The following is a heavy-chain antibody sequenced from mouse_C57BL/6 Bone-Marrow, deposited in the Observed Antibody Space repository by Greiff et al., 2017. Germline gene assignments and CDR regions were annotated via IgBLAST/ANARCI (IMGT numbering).Heavy chain of an antibody. D-gene: IGHD1-1*01. J-gene: IGHJ2*01. V-gene: IGHV1-69*01. CDR1: GYTFTSYW. CDR2: IDPSDSYT. CDR3: ARRGIYYYGSSYEKSDD. Sequence: QVQLQQPGAELVMPGASVKLSCKASGYTFTSYWMHWVKQRPGQGLEWIGEIDPSDSYTNYNQKFKGKSTLTVDKSSSTAYMQLSSLTSEDSAVYYCARRGIYYYGSSYEKSDDGGQGTTLTVSS.